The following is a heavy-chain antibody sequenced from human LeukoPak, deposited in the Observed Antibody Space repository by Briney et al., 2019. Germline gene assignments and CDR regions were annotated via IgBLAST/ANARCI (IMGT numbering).Heavy chain of an antibody. J-gene: IGHJ4*02. CDR3: ARLVVPAARYYFDY. V-gene: IGHV4-59*01. D-gene: IGHD2-2*01. Sequence: SETLSLTCTVSGGSISSYYWSWIRQPPGKGLEWIGYIYYSGSTNYNPSLKSRVTISVDTSKNQFSLKLSSVTAADTAVYYCARLVVPAARYYFDYWGQGTLVTVSS. CDR2: IYYSGST. CDR1: GGSISSYY.